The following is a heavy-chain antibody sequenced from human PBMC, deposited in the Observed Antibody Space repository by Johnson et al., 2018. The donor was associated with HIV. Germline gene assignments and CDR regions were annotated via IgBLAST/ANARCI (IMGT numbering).Heavy chain of an antibody. CDR2: IRYDGSNE. CDR1: GFAFSSYG. Sequence: QVQLVESGGGVVQPGGSLRLSCAASGFAFSSYGMHWVRQAPGKGLEWVTFIRYDGSNEYYADSVKGRFTISRDNSKNTLYLQMNSLRAEDTAVYYCAREWLYGFDIWGQGTMVTVSS. D-gene: IGHD5-24*01. J-gene: IGHJ3*02. CDR3: AREWLYGFDI. V-gene: IGHV3-30*02.